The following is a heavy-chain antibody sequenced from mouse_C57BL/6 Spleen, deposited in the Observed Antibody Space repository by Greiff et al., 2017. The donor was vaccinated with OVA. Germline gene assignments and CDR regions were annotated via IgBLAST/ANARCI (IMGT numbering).Heavy chain of an antibody. CDR2: IWRGGST. D-gene: IGHD1-1*01. CDR3: AILYYGSSYAMDY. CDR1: GFSLTSYG. J-gene: IGHJ4*01. V-gene: IGHV2-5*01. Sequence: QVQLKESGPGLVQPSQSLSITCTVSGFSLTSYGVHWVRQSPGKGLEWLGVIWRGGSTDYNAAFMSRLSITKDNAKSQVFFKMNSLQADDTAIYYCAILYYGSSYAMDYWGQGTSVTVSS.